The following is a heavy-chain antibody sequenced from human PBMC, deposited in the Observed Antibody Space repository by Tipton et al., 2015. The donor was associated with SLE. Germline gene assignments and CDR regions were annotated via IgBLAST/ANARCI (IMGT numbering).Heavy chain of an antibody. CDR3: AAVGGSGSYYYYGMDV. J-gene: IGHJ6*02. D-gene: IGHD3-10*01. V-gene: IGHV3-21*05. CDR1: GFTFSSYG. CDR2: ISSSSSYT. Sequence: SLRLSCAASGFTFSSYGMHWVRQALGKGLEWVSYISSSSSYTNYADSVKGRFTISRDNAKNSLYLQMNSLRAEDTAVYYCAAVGGSGSYYYYGMDVWGQGTTVTVSS.